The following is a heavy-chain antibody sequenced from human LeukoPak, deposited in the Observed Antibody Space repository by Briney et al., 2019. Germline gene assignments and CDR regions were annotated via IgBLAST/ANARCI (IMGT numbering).Heavy chain of an antibody. Sequence: GGSLRLSCAASGFTFSSYWMHWVRQAPGKGLVWVSRINSDGSSTSYADSVKGRFTISRDNAKNTLYLQMNSLRAEDTAVYYCATAGMWDDYFDYWGQGTLVTVSS. J-gene: IGHJ4*02. D-gene: IGHD6-19*01. CDR3: ATAGMWDDYFDY. V-gene: IGHV3-74*01. CDR1: GFTFSSYW. CDR2: INSDGSST.